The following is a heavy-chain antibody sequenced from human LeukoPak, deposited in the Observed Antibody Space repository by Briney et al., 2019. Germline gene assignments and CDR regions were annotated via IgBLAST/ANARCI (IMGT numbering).Heavy chain of an antibody. Sequence: ASVKVSCKASGSTFTSYDINWVRRAAGQGLEGMGWVNPNSTNTGYAQRFQCRVTPTMNTSISTAYMEVSSLRSEDTAVYYCARVFVNQQYYYYGMDVWGQGTTVTVSS. CDR3: ARVFVNQQYYYYGMDV. V-gene: IGHV1-8*01. D-gene: IGHD2-2*01. J-gene: IGHJ6*02. CDR2: VNPNSTNT. CDR1: GSTFTSYD.